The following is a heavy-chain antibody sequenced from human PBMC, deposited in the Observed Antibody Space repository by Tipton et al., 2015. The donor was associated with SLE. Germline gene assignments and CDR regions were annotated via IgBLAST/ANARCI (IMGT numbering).Heavy chain of an antibody. CDR3: ARRLTRYSGYDYFDY. Sequence: LRLSCAASGFTVSGNQMSWVRQAPGKGLEWVGSIYYSGSTNYNPSLKSRVTISVDTSKNQFSLKLSSVTAADTAVYYCARRLTRYSGYDYFDYWGQGTLVTVSS. CDR1: GFTVSGNQ. J-gene: IGHJ4*02. CDR2: IYYSGST. V-gene: IGHV4-59*08. D-gene: IGHD5-12*01.